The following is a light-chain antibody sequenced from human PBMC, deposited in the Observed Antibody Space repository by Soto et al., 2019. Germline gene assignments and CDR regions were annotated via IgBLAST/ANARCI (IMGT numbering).Light chain of an antibody. CDR1: QGVSNN. J-gene: IGKJ4*01. CDR2: VAS. CDR3: QQDNSLPLT. Sequence: DIVMTQSPSSVSASPGERATISCRASQGVSNNLAWYQQKPGQAPRLLIYVASTMDTGIPSRFSGSGSGTDFTLTISSLQSEDFAVYYCQQDNSLPLTFGGGTKVEIK. V-gene: IGKV3-15*01.